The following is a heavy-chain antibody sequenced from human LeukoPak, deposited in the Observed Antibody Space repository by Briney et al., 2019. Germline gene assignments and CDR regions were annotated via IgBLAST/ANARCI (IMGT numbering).Heavy chain of an antibody. D-gene: IGHD2-2*01. J-gene: IGHJ4*02. CDR3: ARHARKVPPRAPFDY. CDR2: IYYSGST. CDR1: GGSISSYY. V-gene: IGHV4-59*08. Sequence: SETLSLTCTVSGGSISSYYWSWIRQPPGKGLEWTGYIYYSGSTNYNPSLKSRVTISVDTSKNQFSLKLSSVTAADTAVYYCARHARKVPPRAPFDYWGQGTLVTVSS.